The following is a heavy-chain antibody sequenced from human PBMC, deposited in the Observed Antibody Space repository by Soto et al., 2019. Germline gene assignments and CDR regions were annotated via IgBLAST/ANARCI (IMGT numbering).Heavy chain of an antibody. J-gene: IGHJ3*02. CDR1: GFTFSNAW. Sequence: GGSLRLSCAASGFTFSNAWMSWVRQAPGKGLEWVGRIKSKTDGGTTDYAAPVKGRFTISRDDSKNTLYLQMNSLKTEGTAVYYCTTGENYYDSSGYYDDAFDIWGQGTMVTVSS. V-gene: IGHV3-15*01. CDR3: TTGENYYDSSGYYDDAFDI. D-gene: IGHD3-22*01. CDR2: IKSKTDGGTT.